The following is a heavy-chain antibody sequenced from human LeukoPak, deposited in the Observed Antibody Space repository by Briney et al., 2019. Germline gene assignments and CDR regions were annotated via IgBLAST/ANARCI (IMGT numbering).Heavy chain of an antibody. CDR1: GDTVSSNSAA. CDR3: ARGTNDYADPVFDS. J-gene: IGHJ4*02. V-gene: IGHV6-1*01. Sequence: SQTLSLTCAISGDTVSSNSAAWNWIRQSLSRGLEWLGRTYYRSKWYHDYATSAKSRMTINPDTSKNQVSLQLKSVIPEDTAVYYCARGTNDYADPVFDSWGQGTLVTVSS. D-gene: IGHD4-17*01. CDR2: TYYRSKWYH.